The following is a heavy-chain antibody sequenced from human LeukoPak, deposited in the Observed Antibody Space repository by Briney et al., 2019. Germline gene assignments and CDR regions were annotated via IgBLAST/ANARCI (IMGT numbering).Heavy chain of an antibody. CDR2: INHSSGT. J-gene: IGHJ4*02. CDR3: ERGGGSVAGTVFDY. V-gene: IGHV4-34*01. D-gene: IGHD6-19*01. CDR1: GGSISTYY. Sequence: SETLSLTSDAYGGSISTYYCCWIRQPPAKELEWFGEINHSSGTSYNISFKSRVTISVDTSKNQVSLKVSSVTGADRAVYYCERGGGSVAGTVFDYWGQGALVTVSS.